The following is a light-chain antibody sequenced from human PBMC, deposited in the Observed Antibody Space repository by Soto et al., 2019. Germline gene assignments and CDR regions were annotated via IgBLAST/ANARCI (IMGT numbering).Light chain of an antibody. J-gene: IGKJ1*01. CDR1: ESVRSSY. CDR2: GAS. Sequence: EIILTQSPGTLSLSPGERATLSCRASESVRSSYLAWYQQKPGQAPRLLIYGASSRATDIPDRFSGSGSETDFSLTISRLEPEDFAVYYCQQYGSSPTFGQGTKVEIK. V-gene: IGKV3-20*01. CDR3: QQYGSSPT.